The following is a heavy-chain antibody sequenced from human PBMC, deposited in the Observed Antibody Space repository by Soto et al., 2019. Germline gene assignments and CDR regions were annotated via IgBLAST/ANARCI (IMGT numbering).Heavy chain of an antibody. V-gene: IGHV3-15*01. CDR1: GFTFTNAW. CDR3: NTEDDYVDY. CDR2: IKSKTYGGTR. Sequence: PGGSLILSCAASGFTFTNAWIHWVRQAPGKGLEWVGRIKSKTYGGTRDYAVSVKGRFAISRDDSKNTLYLQMNSLKTEDTAMYYCNTEDDYVDYWGQGTLVTVSS. J-gene: IGHJ4*02.